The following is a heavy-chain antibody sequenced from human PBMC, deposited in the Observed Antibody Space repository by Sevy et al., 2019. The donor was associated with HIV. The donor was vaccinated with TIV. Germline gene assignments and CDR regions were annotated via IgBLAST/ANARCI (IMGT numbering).Heavy chain of an antibody. CDR1: GGTFNSYA. V-gene: IGHV1-69*06. D-gene: IGHD3-22*01. Sequence: ASVKVSCKPSGGTFNSYAISWVRQAPGQGLEWMGGIIPMFGTTNYTQKFQGRVTITADKSTRIGYMELNSLRSEDTAVYYCASPYYGDAFDIWGQGTMLTVSS. CDR2: IIPMFGTT. CDR3: ASPYYGDAFDI. J-gene: IGHJ3*02.